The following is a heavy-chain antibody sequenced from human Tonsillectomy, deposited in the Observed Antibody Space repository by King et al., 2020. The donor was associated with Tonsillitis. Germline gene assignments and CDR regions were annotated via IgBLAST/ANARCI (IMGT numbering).Heavy chain of an antibody. CDR3: ARYGSYYDFWSGAGNMDV. Sequence: VQLVQSGGGLVKPGGSLRLSCAASGFTFSDYYMSWIRQAPGKGLEWVSDISSSSSYTNYADSVKGRFTISRDNAKNSLYLQMNSLRAEDTAVYYCARYGSYYDFWSGAGNMDVWGKGTTVTVSS. D-gene: IGHD3-3*01. J-gene: IGHJ6*03. V-gene: IGHV3-11*05. CDR2: ISSSSSYT. CDR1: GFTFSDYY.